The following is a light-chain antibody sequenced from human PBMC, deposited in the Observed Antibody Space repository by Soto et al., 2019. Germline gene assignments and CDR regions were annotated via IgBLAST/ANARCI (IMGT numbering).Light chain of an antibody. J-gene: IGKJ1*01. CDR3: QQYGTSQWT. Sequence: EIVMTQSPDTLSVSPGERATLSCRASQSVSDRVVWYQQKSGQAPSLLISGASSRATGIPDRFSGSGSGTDFALTISRLEPEDSAVFYCQQYGTSQWTFGQGTKVDIK. V-gene: IGKV3-20*01. CDR1: QSVSDR. CDR2: GAS.